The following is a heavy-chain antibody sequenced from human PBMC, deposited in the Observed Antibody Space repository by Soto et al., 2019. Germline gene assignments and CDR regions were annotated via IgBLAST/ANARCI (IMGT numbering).Heavy chain of an antibody. J-gene: IGHJ5*01. CDR3: ARYGTRGDC. V-gene: IGHV3-48*03. CDR2: ISSSGLTT. CDR1: GFNFRMYE. Sequence: PXESLRLSTQASGFNFRMYEMHWVRKAPGKGLEWVSYISSSGLTTYYADFAEGRFTISRDNAKDSLYLQLNSLRVGDTAVYYCARYGTRGDCWGLGTQVTVSS. D-gene: IGHD3-10*01.